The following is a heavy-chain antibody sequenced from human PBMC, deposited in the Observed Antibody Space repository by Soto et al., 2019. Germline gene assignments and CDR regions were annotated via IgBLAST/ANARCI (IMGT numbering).Heavy chain of an antibody. Sequence: QVQLVQSGAEVKKPGASVKVSCKASGYTFSSYGISWVRQAPGQGLEWMGWISAYNGNTNYAQKLQGRVTMTTDTSPSTAYMDLRSLRSDDTAIYYCARDKGDGSGSYYGYWGQGTLVTVSS. CDR3: ARDKGDGSGSYYGY. D-gene: IGHD3-10*01. CDR2: ISAYNGNT. J-gene: IGHJ4*02. V-gene: IGHV1-18*01. CDR1: GYTFSSYG.